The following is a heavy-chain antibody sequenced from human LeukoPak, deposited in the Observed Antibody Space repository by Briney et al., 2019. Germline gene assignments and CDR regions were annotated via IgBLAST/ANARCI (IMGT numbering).Heavy chain of an antibody. CDR1: GFTFSNAW. CDR3: AKDLGRITMVRGVIILDY. Sequence: GGSLRLSCAASGFTFSNAWMSWVRQAPGKGLEWVSAISGSGGSTYYADSVKGRFTISRDNSKNTLYLQMNSLRAEDTAVYYCAKDLGRITMVRGVIILDYWGQGTLVTVSS. CDR2: ISGSGGST. V-gene: IGHV3-23*01. D-gene: IGHD3-10*01. J-gene: IGHJ4*02.